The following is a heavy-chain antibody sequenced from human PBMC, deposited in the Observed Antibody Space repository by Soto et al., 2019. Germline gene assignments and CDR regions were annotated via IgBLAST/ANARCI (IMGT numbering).Heavy chain of an antibody. D-gene: IGHD6-13*01. V-gene: IGHV3-30*18. CDR1: GFTFSRYG. Sequence: XGSLGPSCAASGFTFSRYGMHGVRQAPGKGLEWVAVISYDGSNKYYVDSVTGRFTISRDNSKNTLYLQMNSLRAEDTAVYYCAKVGVAAPFDYWGQGTLVTVSS. J-gene: IGHJ4*02. CDR2: ISYDGSNK. CDR3: AKVGVAAPFDY.